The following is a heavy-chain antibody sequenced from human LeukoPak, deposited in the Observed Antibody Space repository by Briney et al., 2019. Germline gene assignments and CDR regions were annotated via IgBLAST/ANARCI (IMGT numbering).Heavy chain of an antibody. D-gene: IGHD2-2*01. J-gene: IGHJ4*02. CDR3: ARGPLGYCSSTSCFGRAMVHSHFDY. CDR2: INHSGST. V-gene: IGHV4-34*01. Sequence: SETLSLTCAVYGGSFSGYYWSWIRQPPGKGLEWIGEINHSGSTNYNPSLKSRVTISVDTSKNQFSLKLSSVTAADTAVYYCARGPLGYCSSTSCFGRAMVHSHFDYWGQGTLVTVSS. CDR1: GGSFSGYY.